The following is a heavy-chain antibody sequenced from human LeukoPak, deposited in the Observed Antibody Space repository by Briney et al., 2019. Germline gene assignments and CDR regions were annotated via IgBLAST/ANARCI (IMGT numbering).Heavy chain of an antibody. V-gene: IGHV4-34*01. CDR3: ARASVVTDY. D-gene: IGHD4-23*01. J-gene: IGHJ4*02. CDR2: INHSGST. Sequence: PSETLSLTCAVYGGSFSGYYWSWIRQPPGKGLEWIGEINHSGSTNYNPPLKSRVTISVDTSKNQFSLKLSSVTAADTAVYYCARASVVTDYWGQGTLVTVSS. CDR1: GGSFSGYY.